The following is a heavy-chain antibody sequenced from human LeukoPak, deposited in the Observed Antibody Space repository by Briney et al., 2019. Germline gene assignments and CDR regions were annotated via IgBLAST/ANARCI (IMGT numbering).Heavy chain of an antibody. J-gene: IGHJ5*02. CDR3: ATRYCSSTSCYSPS. V-gene: IGHV4-34*01. D-gene: IGHD2-2*01. Sequence: SETLSLTCAVYGGSFSGYYWSWIRQPPGKGLEWIGEINHSGSTNYNPSLKSRVTISVDTSKNQFSLKLSSVTAADTAVYYCATRYCSSTSCYSPSWGQGTLVTVSS. CDR1: GGSFSGYY. CDR2: INHSGST.